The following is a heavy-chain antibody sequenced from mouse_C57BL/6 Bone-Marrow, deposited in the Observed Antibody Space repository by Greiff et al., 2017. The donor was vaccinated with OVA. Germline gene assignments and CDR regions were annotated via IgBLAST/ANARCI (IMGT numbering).Heavy chain of an antibody. CDR3: ARWGTTVAFDY. CDR2: IYPGGGYT. Sequence: QVQLQQSGAELVRPGTSVKMSCKASGYTFTNYWIGWAKQRPGHGLEWIGDIYPGGGYTNYNEKFKGKATMTADKSSSTAYIQFSSLTSEDSAIYYCARWGTTVAFDYWGQGTTLTVSS. V-gene: IGHV1-63*01. CDR1: GYTFTNYW. J-gene: IGHJ2*01. D-gene: IGHD1-1*01.